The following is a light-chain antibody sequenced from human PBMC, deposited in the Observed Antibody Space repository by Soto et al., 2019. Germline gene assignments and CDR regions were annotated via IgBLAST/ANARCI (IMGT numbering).Light chain of an antibody. J-gene: IGKJ1*01. V-gene: IGKV1-5*03. CDR2: KAS. Sequence: IRLTQSPSSFSASAGDRVTISCRASQSISSWLAWYQQKAGKAPKLLISKASNLDSGVPSRFSGSGSGTEFNLTISSLQPEDFATYYCQQYNSFIWTFGQGTKVDIK. CDR1: QSISSW. CDR3: QQYNSFIWT.